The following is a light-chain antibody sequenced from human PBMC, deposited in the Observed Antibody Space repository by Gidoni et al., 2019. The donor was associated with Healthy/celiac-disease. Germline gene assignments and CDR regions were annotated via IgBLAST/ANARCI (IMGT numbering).Light chain of an antibody. CDR1: SGHSSSI. J-gene: IGLJ3*02. CDR3: ETWDSNTHV. Sequence: QPVLTQSSSSSASLGSSVKLTCTLSSGHSSSIIAWPQQQPGKAPRYLMKLEGSGSYNKGSGVPDRFSGSSSGADRYLTISNLQSEDEADYYCETWDSNTHVFGGGTKLTVL. CDR2: LEGSGSY. V-gene: IGLV4-60*03.